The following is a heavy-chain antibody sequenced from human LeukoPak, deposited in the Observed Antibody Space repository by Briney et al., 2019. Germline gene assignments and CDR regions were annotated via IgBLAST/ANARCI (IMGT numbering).Heavy chain of an antibody. J-gene: IGHJ3*02. V-gene: IGHV1-8*03. CDR3: ARSSWSGSGAFDI. CDR2: MNPNSGNT. D-gene: IGHD3-3*01. CDR1: GYTFTSYD. Sequence: ASVKVSCKASGYTFTSYDINWVRQATGQELEWMGWMNPNSGNTGYAQKFQGRVTITRNTSISTAYMELSSLRSEDTAVYYCARSSWSGSGAFDIWGQGTMVTVSS.